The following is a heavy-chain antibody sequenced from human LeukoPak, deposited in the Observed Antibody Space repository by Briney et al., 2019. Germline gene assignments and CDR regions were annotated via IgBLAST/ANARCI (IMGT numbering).Heavy chain of an antibody. CDR3: AKDSGSYTLPGAFDI. CDR1: GFTFSSYA. V-gene: IGHV3-30*02. D-gene: IGHD1-26*01. CDR2: IRYDGSNK. Sequence: GGSLRLSCAASGFTFSSYAMHWVRQAPGKGLEWVAFIRYDGSNKYYADSVKGRFTISRDNSKNTLYLQMNSLRAEDTAVYYCAKDSGSYTLPGAFDIWGQGTMVTVSS. J-gene: IGHJ3*02.